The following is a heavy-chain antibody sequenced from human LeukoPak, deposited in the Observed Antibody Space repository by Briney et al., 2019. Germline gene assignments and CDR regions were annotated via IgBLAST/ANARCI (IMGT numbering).Heavy chain of an antibody. J-gene: IGHJ4*02. CDR1: GGSISSYY. V-gene: IGHV4-59*01. D-gene: IGHD2-15*01. CDR2: IYYSGST. Sequence: PSETLSLTCTVSGGSISSYYWSWIRQPPGKGLEWIGYIYYSGSTNYNPSLKSRVTISVDTSKNQFSLNLSSVTAADTAVYYCARGYCSGGSCYRFAYDYWGQGTLVTVSS. CDR3: ARGYCSGGSCYRFAYDY.